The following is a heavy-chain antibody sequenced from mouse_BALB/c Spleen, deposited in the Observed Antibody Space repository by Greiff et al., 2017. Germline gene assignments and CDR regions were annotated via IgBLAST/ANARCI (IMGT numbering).Heavy chain of an antibody. V-gene: IGHV1-80*01. D-gene: IGHD1-1*02. CDR3: ARTVVGGFAY. CDR2: IYPGDGDT. J-gene: IGHJ3*01. Sequence: QVQLQQSGAELVRPGSSVKISCKASGYAFSSYWMNWVKQRPGQGLEWIGQIYPGDGDTNYNGKFKGKATLTADKSSSTAYMQLSSLTSEDSAVYFCARTVVGGFAYWGQGTLVTVSA. CDR1: GYAFSSYW.